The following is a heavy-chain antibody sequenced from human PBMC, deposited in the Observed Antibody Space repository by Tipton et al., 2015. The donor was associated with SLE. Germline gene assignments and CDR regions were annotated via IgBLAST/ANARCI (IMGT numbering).Heavy chain of an antibody. D-gene: IGHD6-19*01. Sequence: TLSLTCAVYGGSFSGHYWSWIRQPPGKGLEWIGEINHSGSTNYNPSLRSQVTMSMDTSQNQFSLKLSSVTAADTAVYYCARHFYNIGWNHFDNWGPGTLVTVSS. V-gene: IGHV4-34*01. CDR1: GGSFSGHY. J-gene: IGHJ4*02. CDR2: INHSGST. CDR3: ARHFYNIGWNHFDN.